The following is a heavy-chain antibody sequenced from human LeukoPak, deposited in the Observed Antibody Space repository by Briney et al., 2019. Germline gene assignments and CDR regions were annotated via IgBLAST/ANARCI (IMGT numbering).Heavy chain of an antibody. Sequence: GESLKISCKGSGYSFTSYWIGWVRQMPGKGLEWMGVIYPGDSDTRYSPSSQGQVTISADKSISTAYLQWSSLKASGTAMYYCASLPSRDAFDIWGQGTMVTVSS. CDR1: GYSFTSYW. V-gene: IGHV5-51*01. CDR2: IYPGDSDT. J-gene: IGHJ3*02. CDR3: ASLPSRDAFDI.